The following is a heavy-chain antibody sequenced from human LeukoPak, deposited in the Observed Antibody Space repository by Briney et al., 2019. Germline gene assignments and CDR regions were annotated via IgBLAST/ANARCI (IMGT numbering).Heavy chain of an antibody. Sequence: SETLSLTCGVSGASIRSTHWWTWVRQPPGKGLEWIGEIYHNGNTEYDPSLSSRLLISVDKSKNQFSLKLTSVTAADTAMYYCASPSGRQYADALDIWGQGRMVIVSS. CDR3: ASPSGRQYADALDI. CDR2: IYHNGNT. J-gene: IGHJ3*02. V-gene: IGHV4-4*02. CDR1: GASIRSTHW. D-gene: IGHD1-26*01.